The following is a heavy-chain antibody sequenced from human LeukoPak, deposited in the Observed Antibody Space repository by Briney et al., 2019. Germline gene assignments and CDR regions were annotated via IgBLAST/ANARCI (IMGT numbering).Heavy chain of an antibody. CDR3: AKDHRITGTVFDY. V-gene: IGHV3-23*01. CDR2: ISGSGGST. CDR1: GFTFSSYA. J-gene: IGHJ4*02. Sequence: GGSLRLSCAASGFTFSSYAMSWVRQAPGKGLEWVSAISGSGGSTYYADSVKGWFTISRDNSKNTLYLQMNSLRAEDTAVYYCAKDHRITGTVFDYWGQGTLVTVSS. D-gene: IGHD1-20*01.